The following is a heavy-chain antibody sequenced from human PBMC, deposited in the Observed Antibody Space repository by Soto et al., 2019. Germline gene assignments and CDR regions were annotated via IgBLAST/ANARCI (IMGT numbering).Heavy chain of an antibody. D-gene: IGHD1-26*01. V-gene: IGHV3-30-3*01. Sequence: GGSLRLSCAAPGFTFSSYAMHWVRQAPGKGLEWVAVISYDGSNKYYADSVRGRFTISRDNSKNTLYLQMNSLRAEDTAVYYCARVFGSYQTFDYWGQGTLVTVSS. J-gene: IGHJ4*02. CDR2: ISYDGSNK. CDR1: GFTFSSYA. CDR3: ARVFGSYQTFDY.